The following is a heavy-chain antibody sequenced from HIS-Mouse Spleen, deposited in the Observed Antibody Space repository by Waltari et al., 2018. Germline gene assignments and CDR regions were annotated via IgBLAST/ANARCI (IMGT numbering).Heavy chain of an antibody. Sequence: QLHLQASGPGLVKPSETLSLTCTASGGSISISRAHLGWIRQPPGKGLEWIGSIYYSGSTYYNPSLKSRVTISVDTSKNQFSLKLSSVTAADTAVYYCAREIPYSSSWYDWYFDLWGRGTLVTVST. CDR1: GGSISISRAH. D-gene: IGHD6-13*01. CDR3: AREIPYSSSWYDWYFDL. V-gene: IGHV4-39*07. J-gene: IGHJ2*01. CDR2: IYYSGST.